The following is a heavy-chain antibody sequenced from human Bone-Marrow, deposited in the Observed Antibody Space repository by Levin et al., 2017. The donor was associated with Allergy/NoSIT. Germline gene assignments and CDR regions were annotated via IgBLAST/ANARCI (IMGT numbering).Heavy chain of an antibody. D-gene: IGHD6-19*01. V-gene: IGHV3-7*01. CDR3: AKGQWQVPGGRPEWFDP. CDR1: RFTLSSHW. CDR2: INYDGSEK. Sequence: GGSLRLSCEASRFTLSSHWMTWFRQAPGKGLEWVANINYDGSEKHYVDSVKGRFTISIDNAKSSLYLQMSSLRVEDTAVYYCAKGQWQVPGGRPEWFDPWGQGTLVNVSS. J-gene: IGHJ5*02.